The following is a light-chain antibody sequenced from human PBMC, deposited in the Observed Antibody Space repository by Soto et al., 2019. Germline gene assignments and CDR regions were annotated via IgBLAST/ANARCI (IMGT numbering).Light chain of an antibody. CDR1: QGIAPY. CDR3: QKYNSAPLT. CDR2: ATS. J-gene: IGKJ4*01. Sequence: DVQMTQSPSSLSAFVGDRVTITCRASQGIAPYLAWFQQKPGKVPKLLIYATSTLPSGVPSRFSGSGSGTDFTLTINSLQPEDVGTYYCQKYNSAPLTFGGGTKVEIK. V-gene: IGKV1-27*01.